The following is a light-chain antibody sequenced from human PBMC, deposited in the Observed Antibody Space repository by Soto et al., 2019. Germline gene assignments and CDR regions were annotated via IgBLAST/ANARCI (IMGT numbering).Light chain of an antibody. CDR2: VAS. V-gene: IGKV3-15*01. J-gene: IGKJ4*02. CDR3: QQYNVWPLT. Sequence: EIVMTQSPVTLSVSPGDRATLSCRASQSVNSNLAWYQQKPGQTPKLLIYVASTRATGIPARFSGSGSGTEFTLTCSSLQSEDIAVYYCQQYNVWPLTFGGGTKVEFK. CDR1: QSVNSN.